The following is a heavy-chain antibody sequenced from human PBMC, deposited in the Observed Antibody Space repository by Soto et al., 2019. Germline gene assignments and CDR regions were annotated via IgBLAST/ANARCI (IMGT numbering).Heavy chain of an antibody. J-gene: IGHJ4*02. CDR1: GFTFSSYG. V-gene: IGHV3-33*01. CDR3: ARDTFSYAGWEPAPFGY. Sequence: GGSLRLSCAASGFTFSSYGMHWVRQAPGKGLEWVAVIWYGGSNKYYADSVKGRFTISRDNSKNTLYLQMSSLRAEDTAVYYCARDTFSYAGWEPAPFGYWGQGTLVTVSS. D-gene: IGHD1-26*01. CDR2: IWYGGSNK.